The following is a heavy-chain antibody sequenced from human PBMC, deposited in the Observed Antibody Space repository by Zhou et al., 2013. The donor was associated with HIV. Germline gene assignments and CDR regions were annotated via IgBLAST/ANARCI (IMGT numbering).Heavy chain of an antibody. J-gene: IGHJ3*02. CDR3: ASVPYSGSYEGAFDI. V-gene: IGHV1-2*02. CDR1: GYTFTGYY. CDR2: INPNSGGT. D-gene: IGHD1-26*01. Sequence: VQLVQSGAEVKKPGASVKVSCKASGYTFTGYYMHWVRQAPGQGLEWMGWINPNSGGTNYAQKFQGRVTMTRDTSISTAYMELSRLRSDDTAVYYCASVPYSGSYEGAFDIWGQGTMVTVSS.